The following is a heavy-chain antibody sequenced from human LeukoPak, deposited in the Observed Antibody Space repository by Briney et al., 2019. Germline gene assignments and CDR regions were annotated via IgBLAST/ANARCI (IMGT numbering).Heavy chain of an antibody. J-gene: IGHJ4*02. CDR2: INSDGSST. CDR3: ARGYSGSYRIDY. CDR1: GFTFSSYW. Sequence: GGSLRLSCAASGFTFSSYWMHWVRQAPGKGLVWVSRINSDGSSTSYADSVKGRFTISRDNAKNTLYLQMNSLRAEDTAVYYCARGYSGSYRIDYWGQGTLVTVSS. D-gene: IGHD1-26*01. V-gene: IGHV3-74*01.